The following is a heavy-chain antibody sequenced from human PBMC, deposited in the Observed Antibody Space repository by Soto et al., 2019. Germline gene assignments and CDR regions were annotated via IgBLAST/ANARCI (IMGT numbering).Heavy chain of an antibody. CDR2: IGTRGDFL. Sequence: LVESGGALVRPGGSLRLSCVGSGFTFTGKTMNWIRQAPGKGLEWISSIGTRGDFLYYIDSVKGRFTISRDNARNSLFLQMNSLRGDDTGIYYCAKSGSGWYQGFWGQGTLVSVSS. V-gene: IGHV3-21*06. J-gene: IGHJ4*02. D-gene: IGHD6-19*01. CDR1: GFTFTGKT. CDR3: AKSGSGWYQGF.